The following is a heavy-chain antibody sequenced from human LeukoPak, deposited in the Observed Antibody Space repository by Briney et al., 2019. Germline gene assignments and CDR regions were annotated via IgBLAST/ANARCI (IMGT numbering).Heavy chain of an antibody. V-gene: IGHV3-23*01. CDR1: GFTFSSHA. CDR2: ISGSGGST. Sequence: GGSLRLSCAASGFTFSSHAMSWVRQAPGKGLEWVSAISGSGGSTYYADSVKGRFTISRDNSKNTLYLQMNSLRAEDTAVYYCAKDSNWGSDYYFDYWGQGTLVTVSS. J-gene: IGHJ4*02. CDR3: AKDSNWGSDYYFDY. D-gene: IGHD7-27*01.